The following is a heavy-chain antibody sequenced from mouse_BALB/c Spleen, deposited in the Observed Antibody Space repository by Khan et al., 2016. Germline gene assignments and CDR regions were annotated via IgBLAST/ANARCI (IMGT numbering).Heavy chain of an antibody. D-gene: IGHD1-1*01. CDR1: DYSITNDYA. J-gene: IGHJ2*01. V-gene: IGHV3-2*02. Sequence: EVQLQESGPGLVKPSQSLSLTCTVSDYSITNDYAWNWIRQFPGNKLEWMGYIHYSGTTRSNPSLKSRISITRDTSKNQFFLQLNSVTAEDTATYYCARSWFDFGSRYYFDYWGQGTTLSVSS. CDR3: ARSWFDFGSRYYFDY. CDR2: IHYSGTT.